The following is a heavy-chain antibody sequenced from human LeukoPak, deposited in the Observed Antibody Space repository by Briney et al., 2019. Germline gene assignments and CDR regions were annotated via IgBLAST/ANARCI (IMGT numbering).Heavy chain of an antibody. CDR3: AREPGIAVARSFDY. Sequence: SETLSLTCTVSGGSISSYYWSWIRQPPGKGLEWIGYIYYSGSTNYNPSLKRRVTISVATSKNQFSLKLSSVTAADTAVYYCAREPGIAVARSFDYWGQGTLVTVSS. D-gene: IGHD6-19*01. J-gene: IGHJ4*02. V-gene: IGHV4-59*01. CDR2: IYYSGST. CDR1: GGSISSYY.